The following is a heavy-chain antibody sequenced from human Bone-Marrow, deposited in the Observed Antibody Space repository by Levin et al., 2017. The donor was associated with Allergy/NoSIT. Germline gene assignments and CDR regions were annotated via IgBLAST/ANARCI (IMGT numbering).Heavy chain of an antibody. CDR1: GYTFTSYA. D-gene: IGHD3-22*01. Sequence: ASVKVSCKASGYTFTSYAIQWVRQATGQRLEWMGWINAGNGGTKYSQRFQGRVTITRDTSANTAYMELTSLTSEDTAVYYCARDIVYSSSGFDYWGQGALVTVSS. J-gene: IGHJ4*02. CDR3: ARDIVYSSSGFDY. V-gene: IGHV1-3*01. CDR2: INAGNGGT.